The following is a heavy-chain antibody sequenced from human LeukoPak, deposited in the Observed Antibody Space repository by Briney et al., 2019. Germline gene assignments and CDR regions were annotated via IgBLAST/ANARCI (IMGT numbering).Heavy chain of an antibody. CDR1: GGSISSYH. CDR3: AAGPVGHISRAFEF. V-gene: IGHV4-4*07. D-gene: IGHD3-10*01. CDR2: IFTSGFT. Sequence: PSETLSLTCTVSGGSISSYHWSWIRQPAGKGLELIGRIFTSGFTTYDPSLKSRVSMSFDTSKNQFSLNLNSVTAADTAVYYCAAGPVGHISRAFEFWGQGNVVTVSS. J-gene: IGHJ4*02.